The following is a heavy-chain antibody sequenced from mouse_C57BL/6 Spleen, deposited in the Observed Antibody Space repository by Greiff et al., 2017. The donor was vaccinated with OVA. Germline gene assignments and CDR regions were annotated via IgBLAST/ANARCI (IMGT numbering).Heavy chain of an antibody. V-gene: IGHV14-2*01. CDR2: IDPEDGAT. CDR3: ARKYSNLYAMDY. D-gene: IGHD2-5*01. Sequence: EVQLQQSGAELVKPGASVKLSCTASGFNIKDYYMHWVKQRTEQGLEWIGRIDPEDGATKYAPKFQGKATITSDTSSNTAYLQLSSLTSEDTAVYYSARKYSNLYAMDYWGQGTSVTVSS. CDR1: GFNIKDYY. J-gene: IGHJ4*01.